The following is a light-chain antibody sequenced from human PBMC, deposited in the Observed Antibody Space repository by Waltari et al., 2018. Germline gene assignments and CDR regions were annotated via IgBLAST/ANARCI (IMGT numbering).Light chain of an antibody. Sequence: SYELTQPPSVSVSPGQTARITCSGDALPRQYTYWYQQKPGQAPVLVISQDSERPSGIPERFSGSSSWTTVTLTISGVQAEDEADYYCQSADSSISYVVFGGGTKLTVL. CDR1: ALPRQY. CDR2: QDS. J-gene: IGLJ2*01. CDR3: QSADSSISYVV. V-gene: IGLV3-25*03.